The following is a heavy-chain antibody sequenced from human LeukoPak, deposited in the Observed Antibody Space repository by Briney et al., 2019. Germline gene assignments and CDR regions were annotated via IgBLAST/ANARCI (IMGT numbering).Heavy chain of an antibody. CDR1: GFTFSSYG. Sequence: GGSLRLSCAASGFTFSSYGMHWVRQPPGKGLEWVAFIRYDGSNKYYADSVKGRFTISRDNSKNTLYLQMNSLRAEDTAVYYCAKERNYYDTSGYYDYWGQGTLVTVSS. V-gene: IGHV3-30*02. CDR3: AKERNYYDTSGYYDY. D-gene: IGHD3-22*01. J-gene: IGHJ4*02. CDR2: IRYDGSNK.